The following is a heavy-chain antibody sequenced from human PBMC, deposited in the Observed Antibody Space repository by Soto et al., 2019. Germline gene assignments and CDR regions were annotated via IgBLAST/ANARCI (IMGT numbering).Heavy chain of an antibody. D-gene: IGHD2-15*01. J-gene: IGHJ3*02. Sequence: SGPTLVNPTQTLTLTCTFSGFSLNTRAVGVGWIRQPPGKALEWLALINWNGDKRYSPSLKDRLTITKDTSKNHVVLTMTNIDPVDTPTYYCAHRHDLGGFDIWGQGTTVTVSS. V-gene: IGHV2-5*01. CDR3: AHRHDLGGFDI. CDR1: GFSLNTRAVG. CDR2: INWNGDK.